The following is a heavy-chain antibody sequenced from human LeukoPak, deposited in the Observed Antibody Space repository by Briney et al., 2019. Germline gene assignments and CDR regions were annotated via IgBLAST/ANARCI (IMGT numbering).Heavy chain of an antibody. CDR2: ISSSSSYI. CDR3: ATNGGGYFDY. D-gene: IGHD3-10*01. CDR1: GFTFSSYS. Sequence: GGSLRLSCAASGFTFSSYSMNWVRQAPGKGLEWVSSISSSSSYIYYADSVKGRFTIYRDNAKNSLYLQMNSLRAADTAVYYCATNGGGYFDYWGHRTPGTASS. J-gene: IGHJ4*01. V-gene: IGHV3-21*01.